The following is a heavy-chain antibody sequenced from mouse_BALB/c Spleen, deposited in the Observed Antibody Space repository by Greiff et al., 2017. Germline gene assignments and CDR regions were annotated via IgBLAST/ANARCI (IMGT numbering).Heavy chain of an antibody. Sequence: EVQGVESGAELVRPGALVKLSCKASGFNIKDYYMHWVKQRPEQGLEWIGWIDPENGNTIYDPKFQGKASITADTSSNTAYLQLSSLTSEDTAVYYCARIYYGYDEGYWGQGTTLTVSS. CDR2: IDPENGNT. J-gene: IGHJ2*01. V-gene: IGHV14-1*02. CDR3: ARIYYGYDEGY. D-gene: IGHD2-2*01. CDR1: GFNIKDYY.